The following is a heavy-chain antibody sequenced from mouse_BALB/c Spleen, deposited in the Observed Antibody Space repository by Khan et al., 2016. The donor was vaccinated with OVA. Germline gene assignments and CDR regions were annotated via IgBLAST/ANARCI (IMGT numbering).Heavy chain of an antibody. Sequence: LVESGPELKKPGETVKISCKASGYTFTNYGMNWMKQAPGKGLKWMGWINTYTGEPTYADDFKGRFAFSLETSASTAYLQLNNLKNEYTATYFCASGVHWYFDVWGAGTTVTVSS. CDR3: ASGVHWYFDV. J-gene: IGHJ1*01. CDR1: GYTFTNYG. V-gene: IGHV9-3-1*01. CDR2: INTYTGEP.